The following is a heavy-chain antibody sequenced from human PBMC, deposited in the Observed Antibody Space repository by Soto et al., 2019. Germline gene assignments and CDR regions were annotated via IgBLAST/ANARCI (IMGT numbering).Heavy chain of an antibody. CDR2: IHPGDSDT. CDR1: GFSFSRYT. Sequence: GESLKISCVGSGFSFSRYTVGWVRQVPGKGLEWMGVIHPGDSDTIYSPSFQGQVTISADKSISTAYLQWSSLKASDTAMYYCTLSYGDSYYYYFGMDVWGQGTTVTVSS. J-gene: IGHJ6*02. V-gene: IGHV5-51*01. CDR3: TLSYGDSYYYYFGMDV. D-gene: IGHD4-17*01.